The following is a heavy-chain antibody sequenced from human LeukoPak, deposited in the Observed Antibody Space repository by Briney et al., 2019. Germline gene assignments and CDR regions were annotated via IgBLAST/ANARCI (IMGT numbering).Heavy chain of an antibody. J-gene: IGHJ4*02. D-gene: IGHD3-3*01. CDR1: GFTVSSNY. CDR3: ATDGAHYDIDY. CDR2: IYSGGST. Sequence: GGSLRLSCAASGFTVSSNYMSWVRQAPGKGLEWVSVIYSGGSTHYADSVKGRFTISRDNSKNTLYVQMNSLRVEDTAVYYCATDGAHYDIDYWGQGTLVTVSS. V-gene: IGHV3-53*01.